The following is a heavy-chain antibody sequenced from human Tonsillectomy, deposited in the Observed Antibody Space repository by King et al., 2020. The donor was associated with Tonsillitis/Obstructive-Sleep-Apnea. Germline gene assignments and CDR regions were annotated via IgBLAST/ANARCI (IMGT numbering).Heavy chain of an antibody. V-gene: IGHV3-48*02. Sequence: VQLVESGGGXVQXGXSLXXSXAXSGXXXXSXSXXXXRQXPGXXXXWXSXIXSSXXXIYXAXPVKXLCXISRXNAKXXLXLXIXTXRDEDTAVYYCARVXXXILRPYAFXXXGQXXMVTVXX. CDR3: ARVXXXILRPYAFXX. CDR1: GXXXXSXS. D-gene: IGHD3-9*01. CDR2: IXSSXXXI. J-gene: IGHJ3*02.